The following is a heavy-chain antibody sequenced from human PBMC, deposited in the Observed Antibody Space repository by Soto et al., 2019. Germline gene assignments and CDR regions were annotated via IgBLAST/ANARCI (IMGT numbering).Heavy chain of an antibody. Sequence: PSETLSLTCTVSGGSISSGGYYWSWIRQHPGKGLEWIGYIYYSGSTYYNPSLKSRVTISVDTSKNQFSLKLSSVTAADTAVYYCARERREYYDSSGLNWFDPWGQGTLVTVSS. CDR3: ARERREYYDSSGLNWFDP. CDR2: IYYSGST. V-gene: IGHV4-31*03. CDR1: GGSISSGGYY. D-gene: IGHD3-22*01. J-gene: IGHJ5*02.